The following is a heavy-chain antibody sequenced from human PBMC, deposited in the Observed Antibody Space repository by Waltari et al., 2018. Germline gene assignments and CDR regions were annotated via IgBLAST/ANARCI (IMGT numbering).Heavy chain of an antibody. D-gene: IGHD3-10*01. J-gene: IGHJ4*02. CDR1: GYSISSGYY. Sequence: QVQLQESGPGLVKPSETLSLTCAVSGYSISSGYYWGWIRQPPGKGLEWIGSIYHSGSTYYNPSRKSRVTISVDTSKTQFSLKLSAVTAADTAVYYCARQSNRGLWFRESYFDYWGQGTLVTVSS. CDR2: IYHSGST. CDR3: ARQSNRGLWFRESYFDY. V-gene: IGHV4-38-2*01.